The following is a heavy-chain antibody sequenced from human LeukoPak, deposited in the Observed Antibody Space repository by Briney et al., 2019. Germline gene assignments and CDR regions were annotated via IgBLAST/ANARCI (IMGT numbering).Heavy chain of an antibody. J-gene: IGHJ4*02. D-gene: IGHD5-24*01. CDR1: GGSISSYY. V-gene: IGHV4-4*07. CDR3: ARKTQRDAYKGFFDY. CDR2: IYTSGST. Sequence: SETLSLTCTVSGGSISSYYWSWIRQPAGKGLEWIGRIYTSGSTNYNPSLKSRVTMSVDTSKNQFSLKLSSVTAADPAVYYGARKTQRDAYKGFFDYWAQGTLVTVP.